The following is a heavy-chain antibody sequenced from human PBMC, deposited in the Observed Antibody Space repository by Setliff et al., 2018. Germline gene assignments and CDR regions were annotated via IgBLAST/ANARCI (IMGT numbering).Heavy chain of an antibody. CDR2: ISAYNGNT. J-gene: IGHJ4*02. D-gene: IGHD3-3*01. Sequence: ASVKVSCKASGYTFTSYGISWVRQAPGQGLEWMGWISAYNGNTNYAQKLQGRVTMTTDTSTSTAYMELSSLRSDDTAVYYCARDWDDVSYYNFWSGYYLPYDYWGQGTLVTVSS. CDR3: ARDWDDVSYYNFWSGYYLPYDY. V-gene: IGHV1-18*01. CDR1: GYTFTSYG.